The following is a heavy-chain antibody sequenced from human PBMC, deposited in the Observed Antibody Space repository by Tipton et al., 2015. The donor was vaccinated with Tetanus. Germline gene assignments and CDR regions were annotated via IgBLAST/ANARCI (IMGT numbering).Heavy chain of an antibody. D-gene: IGHD2-15*01. CDR1: GFIFSSYG. V-gene: IGHV3-33*01. CDR2: SWYDGTDK. Sequence: CAASGFIFSSYGIHWVRQAPGKGLEWLAVSWYDGTDKYYADSQKGRIIISRNNSKNTHYLQMNSPRAEDTALYYCARESDCSDGSCFSRDLDTWGQETQVTVSS. CDR3: ARESDCSDGSCFSRDLDT. J-gene: IGHJ5*02.